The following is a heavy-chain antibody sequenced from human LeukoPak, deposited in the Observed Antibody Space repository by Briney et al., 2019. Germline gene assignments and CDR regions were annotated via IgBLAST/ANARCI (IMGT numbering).Heavy chain of an antibody. CDR3: ASSSGAFNWFDP. V-gene: IGHV3-74*01. Sequence: GGALRDSCAAPGFSFSGAWTCAGSASPEEGVRWGSRIYMDVGSTNSADSGKGRFTISRDNAKNTRYLQMNSLRLEDTAVYYCASSSGAFNWFDPGGQGTPVTVSA. D-gene: IGHD6-19*01. CDR2: IYMDVGST. J-gene: IGHJ5*02. CDR1: GFSFSGAW.